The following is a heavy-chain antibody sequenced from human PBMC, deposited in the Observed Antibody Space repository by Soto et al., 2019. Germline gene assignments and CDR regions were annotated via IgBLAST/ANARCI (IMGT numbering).Heavy chain of an antibody. J-gene: IGHJ4*02. V-gene: IGHV3-30*18. CDR3: AKEGGLSGSYYISSSYYFDY. CDR1: GFTFSSYG. D-gene: IGHD1-26*01. CDR2: ISYDGSNT. Sequence: QVQLVESGGGVVQPGRSLRLSCAASGFTFSSYGMHWVRQAPGKGLEWVAIISYDGSNTYYADSVKGRFTISRDNSKNSLYLSMNRLRAEDPSVYYCAKEGGLSGSYYISSSYYFDYWGQGTLVTVSS.